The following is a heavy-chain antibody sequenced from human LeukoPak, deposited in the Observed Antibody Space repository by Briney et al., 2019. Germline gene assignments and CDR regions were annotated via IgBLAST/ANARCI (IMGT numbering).Heavy chain of an antibody. CDR1: GGSISGHY. CDR3: ASLYYYGSGSHNAEYFQY. V-gene: IGHV4-59*08. J-gene: IGHJ1*01. CDR2: IYYRGST. Sequence: SETLSLTCTGSGGSISGHYWSWIRQPPGKGLEWIGYIYYRGSTNYNPSLKSRVTISVDTSKSQFSLKLSSVTAADTAVYYCASLYYYGSGSHNAEYFQYWGQGTLVTVSS. D-gene: IGHD3-10*01.